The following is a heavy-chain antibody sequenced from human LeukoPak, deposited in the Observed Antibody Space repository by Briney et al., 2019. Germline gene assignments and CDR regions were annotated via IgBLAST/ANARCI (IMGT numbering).Heavy chain of an antibody. D-gene: IGHD1-26*01. Sequence: PGGSLRLSCAASGFTFSSYEMNWVRKAPGKGLEWVSYISSSGSTIYYADSVKGRFTISRDNAKNSLYLQMNSLRAEDTAVYYCARDGGSYPPYFDYWGQGTLVTVSS. CDR2: ISSSGSTI. V-gene: IGHV3-48*03. CDR3: ARDGGSYPPYFDY. J-gene: IGHJ4*02. CDR1: GFTFSSYE.